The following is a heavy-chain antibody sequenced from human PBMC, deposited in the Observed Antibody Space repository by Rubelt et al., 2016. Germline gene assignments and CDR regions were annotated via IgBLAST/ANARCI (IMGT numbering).Heavy chain of an antibody. Sequence: QLQLQESGPGLVKPSETLSLTCTVSGGSISSSSYYWGWIRQPPGKGLEWIVSIYYSGTTYYNPSLKSRVTRSVDTSKNQCSRKRSSVTGADTAVYYCARGNSAEYWGQGTLVTVSS. D-gene: IGHD4-23*01. CDR1: GGSISSSSYY. J-gene: IGHJ4*02. CDR3: ARGNSAEY. V-gene: IGHV4-39*07. CDR2: IYYSGTT.